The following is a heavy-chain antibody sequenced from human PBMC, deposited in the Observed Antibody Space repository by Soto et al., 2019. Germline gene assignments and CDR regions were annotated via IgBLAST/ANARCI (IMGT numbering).Heavy chain of an antibody. Sequence: QDQLVQSGAEVKKPGASVTVSCKASGYSFTNYGMSWVRQAPGQGLEWMGWISGSNGDTHHAQIFQGRVTMTTDTFTNTAYMELRSLRSDDTAVYYCARCYCSVGSCFSCWHFDLWGRGSLVTVSS. J-gene: IGHJ2*01. CDR2: ISGSNGDT. CDR1: GYSFTNYG. V-gene: IGHV1-18*01. D-gene: IGHD2-15*01. CDR3: ARCYCSVGSCFSCWHFDL.